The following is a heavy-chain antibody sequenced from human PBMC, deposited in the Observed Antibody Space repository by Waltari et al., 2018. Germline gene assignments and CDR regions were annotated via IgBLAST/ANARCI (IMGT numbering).Heavy chain of an antibody. CDR1: GGTFSSYA. CDR2: ISPIFGTA. Sequence: QVQLVQSGAEVKKPGSSVKVSCKASGGTFSSYAISWVRQAPGQGLEWMGGISPIFGTANYAQKFQGRVTITTDESTSTAYMELNSLRAEDTAVYYCASAGPMLLDAFDIWGQGTMVTVSS. J-gene: IGHJ3*02. D-gene: IGHD1-7*01. CDR3: ASAGPMLLDAFDI. V-gene: IGHV1-69*05.